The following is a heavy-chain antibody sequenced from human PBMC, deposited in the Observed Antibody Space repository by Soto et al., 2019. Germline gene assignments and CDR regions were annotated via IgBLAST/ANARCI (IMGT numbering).Heavy chain of an antibody. J-gene: IGHJ4*02. CDR2: ISGSGGST. Sequence: GGSLRLSCAASGFTFSSYAMSWVRQAPGKGLEWVSAISGSGGSTYYADSVKGRFTISRDNSENTLYLQMNNLRAEDTAVYYCANTYSSGWYRMFDYWGQGTLVTVSS. D-gene: IGHD6-19*01. CDR1: GFTFSSYA. V-gene: IGHV3-23*01. CDR3: ANTYSSGWYRMFDY.